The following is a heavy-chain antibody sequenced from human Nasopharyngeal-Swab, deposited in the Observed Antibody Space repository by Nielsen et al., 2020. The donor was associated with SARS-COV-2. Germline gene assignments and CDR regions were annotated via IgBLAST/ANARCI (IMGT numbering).Heavy chain of an antibody. Sequence: GGSLRLSCAASGFTFSDYYMSWIRQAPGKGLEWVSSISSSSSYIYYADSVKGRFTISRDNAKNSLYLQMNSLRAEDTAVYYCARDSGWYNWYFDLWGRGTLVTVSS. V-gene: IGHV3-11*06. CDR2: ISSSSSYI. D-gene: IGHD6-19*01. CDR3: ARDSGWYNWYFDL. CDR1: GFTFSDYY. J-gene: IGHJ2*01.